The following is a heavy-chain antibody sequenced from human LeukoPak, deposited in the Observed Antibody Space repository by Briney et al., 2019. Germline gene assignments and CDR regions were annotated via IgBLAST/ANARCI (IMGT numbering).Heavy chain of an antibody. CDR3: AKPTRGDGSFLIDY. CDR2: IWYDASYT. D-gene: IGHD1-26*01. J-gene: IGHJ4*02. CDR1: GFNFSSYG. Sequence: PGRPLRLSRAAQGFNFSSYGMHWVRQAPGKVLEWVADIWYDASYTYYADSVNCRFTISRDNSRNTLYLQMNSLRAEDTAVYYCAKPTRGDGSFLIDYWGQGTLVTVSS. V-gene: IGHV3-33*06.